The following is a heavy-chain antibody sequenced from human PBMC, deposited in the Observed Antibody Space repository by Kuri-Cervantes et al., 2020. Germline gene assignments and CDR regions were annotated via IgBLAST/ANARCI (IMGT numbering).Heavy chain of an antibody. CDR3: ARDGKITMVQGVTLYYYYMDV. D-gene: IGHD3-10*01. V-gene: IGHV6-1*01. Sequence: SQTLSLTCAISGDSVSSTSAAWNWIRQSPSRGLEWLGRTYYRSKWYNDYAVSVKSRITINPDTSKNQFSLQLNSVTPEDTAVYYCARDGKITMVQGVTLYYYYMDVWGKGTTVTVSS. CDR1: GDSVSSTSAA. J-gene: IGHJ6*03. CDR2: TYYRSKWYN.